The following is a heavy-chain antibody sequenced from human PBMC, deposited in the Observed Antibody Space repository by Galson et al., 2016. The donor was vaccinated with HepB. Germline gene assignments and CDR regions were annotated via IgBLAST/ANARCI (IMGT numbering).Heavy chain of an antibody. Sequence: SLRLSCAASGLTFSGYGMHWVRQAPGNGLEWVAADSMAGRRNWYAESVEGRFTISRDNFNNLLYLQMSSLTEDDTAVYYCARRHEYCPPVGCSVDYWGQGTLVSVSS. CDR1: GLTFSGYG. J-gene: IGHJ4*02. CDR3: ARRHEYCPPVGCSVDY. D-gene: IGHD2/OR15-2a*01. V-gene: IGHV3-30*03. CDR2: DSMAGRRN.